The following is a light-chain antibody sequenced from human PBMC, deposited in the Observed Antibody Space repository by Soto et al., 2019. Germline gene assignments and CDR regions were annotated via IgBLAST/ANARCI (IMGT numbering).Light chain of an antibody. CDR3: QQRHNWIT. CDR1: QGVSSSY. CDR2: GAS. J-gene: IGKJ5*01. Sequence: IVFTQSPGSLSLHPGERATLSCRASQGVSSSYLAWYQQKAGPAPRLLIYGASRRATGIPDRFSGSGFGTDFTLTISSLEPEDFAVYYCQQRHNWITFGQGTRLEIK. V-gene: IGKV3D-20*02.